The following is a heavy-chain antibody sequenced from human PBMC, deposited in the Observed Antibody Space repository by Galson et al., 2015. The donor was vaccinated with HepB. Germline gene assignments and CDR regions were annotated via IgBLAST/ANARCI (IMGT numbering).Heavy chain of an antibody. CDR2: INTSGGST. CDR1: GYTFSGYY. D-gene: IGHD6-13*01. V-gene: IGHV1-46*03. CDR3: ARGYTSSFSWFDP. J-gene: IGHJ5*02. Sequence: SVKVSCKASGYTFSGYYMHWVRQAPGQGLEWMGIINTSGGSTTYAQKFQGSVTMTRDTSTSTVYIELSSLRSEDTAVYYGARGYTSSFSWFDPWGQGTLVTVSS.